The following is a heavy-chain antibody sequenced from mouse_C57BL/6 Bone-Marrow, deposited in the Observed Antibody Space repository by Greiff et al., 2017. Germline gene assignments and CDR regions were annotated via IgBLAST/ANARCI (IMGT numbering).Heavy chain of an antibody. CDR3: ARSDYGSSYGD. V-gene: IGHV1-7*01. Sequence: QVQLQQSGAELAKPGASVKLSCKASGYTFTSYWMHWVKQRPGQGLEWIGYINPSSGYTKYNQKFKDKATLTADKSSSTAYMQLSSLTYEDAAVXYCARSDYGSSYGDWGQGTTLTVSS. J-gene: IGHJ2*01. CDR2: INPSSGYT. D-gene: IGHD1-1*01. CDR1: GYTFTSYW.